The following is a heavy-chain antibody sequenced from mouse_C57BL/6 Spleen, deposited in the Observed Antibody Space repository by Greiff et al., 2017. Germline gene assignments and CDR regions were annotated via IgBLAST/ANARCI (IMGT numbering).Heavy chain of an antibody. CDR3: AGGYYGWFAY. CDR2: IRNKANGYTT. V-gene: IGHV7-3*01. CDR1: GFTFTDYY. D-gene: IGHD2-3*01. Sequence: EVKLVESGGGLVQPGGSLSLSCAASGFTFTDYYMSWVRQPPGKALEWLGFIRNKANGYTTEYSASVKGRFTISRDNSQSILYLQMNALRAEDSATYYCAGGYYGWFAYWGQGTLVTVSA. J-gene: IGHJ3*01.